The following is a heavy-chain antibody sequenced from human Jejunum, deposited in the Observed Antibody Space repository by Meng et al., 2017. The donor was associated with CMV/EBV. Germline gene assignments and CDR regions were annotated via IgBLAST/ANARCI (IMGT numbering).Heavy chain of an antibody. CDR3: ATSTTGMVASSYYNYAMDV. D-gene: IGHD1-1*01. CDR2: IRHDGGER. CDR1: YW. V-gene: IGHV3-7*01. J-gene: IGHJ6*02. Sequence: YWMTWVRQAPGKGLEWVANIRHDGGERYFVDSVKGRFAISRDNTKNSLFLHMDRLRAEDTAVYYCATSTTGMVASSYYNYAMDVWGQGTTVTVS.